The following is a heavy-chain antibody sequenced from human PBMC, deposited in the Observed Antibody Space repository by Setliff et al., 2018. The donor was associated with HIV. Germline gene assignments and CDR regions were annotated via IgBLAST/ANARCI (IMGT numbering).Heavy chain of an antibody. Sequence: TLSLTCTVSGGSISSYYWSWIRQPPGKALEWLARIDWDDDKFYSTSLKTRLTISKDTSKNQVVLTMTNMDPVDTATYYCAREGYAFDIWGQGTMVTVSS. D-gene: IGHD1-1*01. CDR1: GGSISSYYW. J-gene: IGHJ3*02. CDR2: IDWDDDK. V-gene: IGHV2-70*16. CDR3: AREGYAFDI.